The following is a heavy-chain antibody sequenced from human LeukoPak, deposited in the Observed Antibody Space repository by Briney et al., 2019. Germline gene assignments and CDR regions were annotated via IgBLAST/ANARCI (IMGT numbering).Heavy chain of an antibody. CDR1: GGSISSSSYY. CDR3: ASGDPGLFWSGYYLSESHFDY. Sequence: PSETLSLTCTVSGGSISSSSYYWGWIRQPPGKGLEWIGSIYYSGSTYYNPSLKSRVTISVDTSKNQFSLKLSSVTAADTSVYYCASGDPGLFWSGYYLSESHFDYWGQGNLVTVSS. D-gene: IGHD3-3*01. J-gene: IGHJ4*02. V-gene: IGHV4-39*01. CDR2: IYYSGST.